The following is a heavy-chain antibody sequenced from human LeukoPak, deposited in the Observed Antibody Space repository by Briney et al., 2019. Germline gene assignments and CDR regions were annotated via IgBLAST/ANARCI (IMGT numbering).Heavy chain of an antibody. Sequence: PSETLSLTCTVSGGSISSYYWSWLRQPPGNGLECIGYIYYSGSTNYNPSLKSRVTISVDTSKNQFSLKLNSVTAGATALYFYASGPTVRDMDVWGKGTTVTVSS. CDR1: GGSISSYY. CDR3: ASGPTVRDMDV. J-gene: IGHJ6*03. D-gene: IGHD3/OR15-3a*01. CDR2: IYYSGST. V-gene: IGHV4-59*01.